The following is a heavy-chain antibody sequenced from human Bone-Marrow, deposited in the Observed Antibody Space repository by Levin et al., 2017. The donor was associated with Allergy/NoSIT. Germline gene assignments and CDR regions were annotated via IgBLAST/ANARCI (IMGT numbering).Heavy chain of an antibody. J-gene: IGHJ4*02. CDR3: ANLDDGNYFN. CDR1: GYTFTGNY. D-gene: IGHD2/OR15-2a*01. CDR2: INPNTGGT. Sequence: ASVKVSCKASGYTFTGNYIHWVRQAPGQGLEWMGWINPNTGGTKYVYKFQGRVTMTRDTSISTAYMELSRLRSDDTAVYYCANLDDGNYFNWGQGTLVTVSS. V-gene: IGHV1-2*02.